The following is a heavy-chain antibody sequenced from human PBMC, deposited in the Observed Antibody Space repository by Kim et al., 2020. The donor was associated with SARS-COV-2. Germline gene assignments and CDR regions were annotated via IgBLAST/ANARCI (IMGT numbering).Heavy chain of an antibody. CDR2: ISYDGSNE. J-gene: IGHJ4*02. V-gene: IGHV3-30*03. CDR1: GFTFRNNG. D-gene: IGHD6-13*01. CDR3: ARDRRSSWAYDY. Sequence: GGSLRLSCVVSGFTFRNNGMHWVRQAPGKGLEWVAVISYDGSNENYADSVKGRFTISRDNSKNTLDLQMNSLRGEDSAVYYCARDRRSSWAYDYWAREPWSPSPQ.